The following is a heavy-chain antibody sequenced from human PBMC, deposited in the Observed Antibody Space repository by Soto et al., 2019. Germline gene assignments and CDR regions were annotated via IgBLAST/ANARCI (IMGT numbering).Heavy chain of an antibody. CDR2: INPNSGGT. J-gene: IGHJ6*02. CDR3: ARVPGPPYYGMDV. D-gene: IGHD2-21*01. V-gene: IGHV1-2*02. CDR1: GYIFTAYY. Sequence: QVQLVQSGAEVKKPGASVKVSCKATGYIFTAYYIHWVRQAPGQGLEWMGWINPNSGGTNYAQKFQGRVTMTRDTSISTSYTELSRLKSDDTAVYYCARVPGPPYYGMDVWGQGTTVTVSS.